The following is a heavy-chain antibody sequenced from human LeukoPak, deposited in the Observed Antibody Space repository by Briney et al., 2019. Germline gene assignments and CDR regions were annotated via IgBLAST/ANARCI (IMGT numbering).Heavy chain of an antibody. CDR3: ARGPRDPTEYCSGGRCAPTYEV. J-gene: IGHJ4*02. CDR1: GFTFSNYE. V-gene: IGHV3-48*03. Sequence: PGGSLRLSWAASGFTFSNYEMNWVRQAPGKGLEWVSYISSSGSKIYYADSVKGRFTISRDNAKNSLYLQMNSLRAEDTAVYYCARGPRDPTEYCSGGRCAPTYEVWGQGTLVTVSS. D-gene: IGHD2-15*01. CDR2: ISSSGSKI.